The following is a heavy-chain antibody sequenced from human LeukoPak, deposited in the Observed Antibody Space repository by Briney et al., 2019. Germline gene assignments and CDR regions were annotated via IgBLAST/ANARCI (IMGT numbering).Heavy chain of an antibody. V-gene: IGHV4-59*01. Sequence: SETLSLTCTASGGSISSYYWSWIRQPPGKGLEWIGYISYSGSTNYNPSLKSRVTISVDTSKNQFSLRLSSVTAADTAVYYCARTQARLLLDYWGQGTLVTVSS. CDR1: GGSISSYY. D-gene: IGHD2-15*01. CDR2: ISYSGST. J-gene: IGHJ4*02. CDR3: ARTQARLLLDY.